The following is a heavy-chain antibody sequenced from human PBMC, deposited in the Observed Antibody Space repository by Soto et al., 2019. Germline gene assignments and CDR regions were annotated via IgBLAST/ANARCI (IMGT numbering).Heavy chain of an antibody. J-gene: IGHJ6*02. V-gene: IGHV4-59*08. Sequence: SETLSLTCSVSGGSITSHYCSWFRQPPGKGLEWIGYINHSGLTSYNPSLKSRVTMSVDTSKNHFSLKVNSVTAADTALYYCARQGFGQLHGLVDVWGPGTTVTVPS. CDR2: INHSGLT. CDR1: GGSITSHY. D-gene: IGHD3-10*01. CDR3: ARQGFGQLHGLVDV.